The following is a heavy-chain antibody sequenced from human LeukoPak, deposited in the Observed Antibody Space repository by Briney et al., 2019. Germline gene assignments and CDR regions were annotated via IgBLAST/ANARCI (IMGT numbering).Heavy chain of an antibody. Sequence: GGSLRLSCAASGFTFSSYAMSWVRQAPGKGLEWVSLISGDGGSASYAGSVKGRFTISRDNSKNSLYLQMNSLRTEDTAFYYCAKASSGSSSRPVDYWGQGTLVTVSS. CDR3: AKASSGSSSRPVDY. J-gene: IGHJ4*02. CDR2: ISGDGGSA. V-gene: IGHV3-43*02. D-gene: IGHD3-10*01. CDR1: GFTFSSYA.